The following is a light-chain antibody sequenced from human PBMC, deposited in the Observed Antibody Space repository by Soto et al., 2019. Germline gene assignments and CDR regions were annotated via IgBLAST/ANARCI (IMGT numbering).Light chain of an antibody. CDR3: QQYHDWPPLT. J-gene: IGKJ4*01. V-gene: IGKV3-15*01. Sequence: EIVMTQSPATLSVSPGERATLSCRASQSVGNNLAWYQQQPGQAPRLLIHGASTRATGVPGRFSGSGSGTEFTLTIASLQSKDFAVYYCQQYHDWPPLTFGGGTKVEIK. CDR2: GAS. CDR1: QSVGNN.